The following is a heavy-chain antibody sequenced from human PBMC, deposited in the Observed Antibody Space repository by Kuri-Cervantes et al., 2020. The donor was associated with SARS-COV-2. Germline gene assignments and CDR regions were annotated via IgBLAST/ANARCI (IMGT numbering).Heavy chain of an antibody. CDR2: IYTSGSI. V-gene: IGHV4-4*07. CDR1: GGPIRRYY. J-gene: IGHJ4*02. D-gene: IGHD3-22*01. Sequence: SETLSLTCTVSGGPIRRYYWSWIRQPAGKGLEWIGQIYTSGSISYNPSLKSRVTISVDTSKNQFSLKLSSVTAADTAVYYCARHHYDSSGYYGFDYWGQGTLVTVSS. CDR3: ARHHYDSSGYYGFDY.